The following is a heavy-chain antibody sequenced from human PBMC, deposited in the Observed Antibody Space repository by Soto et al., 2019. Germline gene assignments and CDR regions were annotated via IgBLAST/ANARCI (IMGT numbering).Heavy chain of an antibody. CDR2: INAGNGNT. Sequence: QVQLVQSGAEVKKPGAPVKVSCKASGYTFTSYAMHWVRQAPGQRLEWMGWINAGNGNTKYSQKFQGRVTITRDTSASTAYMELSSLRSEDTAVYYCARDGDSSWPRDYYYYYYMDVWGKGTTVTVSS. CDR1: GYTFTSYA. J-gene: IGHJ6*03. CDR3: ARDGDSSWPRDYYYYYYMDV. D-gene: IGHD6-13*01. V-gene: IGHV1-3*01.